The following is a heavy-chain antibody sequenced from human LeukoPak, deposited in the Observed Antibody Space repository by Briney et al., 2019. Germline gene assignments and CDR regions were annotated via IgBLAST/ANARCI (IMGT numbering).Heavy chain of an antibody. Sequence: SGGALRLSCAASGFTFSSYGMSWARQAPGKGLEWVSAISSTGGNTYYADSVRGRFTISRDQSKNTVYLQMNSLSAEDTAVYYCSKEGSDDYYFDFWGQGTLVTVSS. J-gene: IGHJ4*02. CDR2: ISSTGGNT. CDR1: GFTFSSYG. D-gene: IGHD1-26*01. CDR3: SKEGSDDYYFDF. V-gene: IGHV3-23*01.